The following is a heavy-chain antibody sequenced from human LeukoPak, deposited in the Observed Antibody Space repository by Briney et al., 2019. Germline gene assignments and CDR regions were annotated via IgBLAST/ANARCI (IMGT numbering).Heavy chain of an antibody. J-gene: IGHJ4*02. CDR3: ARDSSYGRGDFDY. CDR1: GDSISSYY. D-gene: IGHD5-18*01. Sequence: SETLSLTCTVSGDSISSYYWSWIRQPPGKGLEWIGYIYYSGSTNYNPSLKSRVTISVDTSKNQFSLKLSSVTAADTAVYYCARDSSYGRGDFDYWGQGTLVTVSS. CDR2: IYYSGST. V-gene: IGHV4-59*01.